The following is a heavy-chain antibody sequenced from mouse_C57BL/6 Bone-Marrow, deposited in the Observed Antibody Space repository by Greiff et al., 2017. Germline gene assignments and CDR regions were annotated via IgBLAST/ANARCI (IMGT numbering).Heavy chain of an antibody. D-gene: IGHD4-1*01. Sequence: QVQLQQSGAELARPGASVKMSCKASGYTFTSYTLHWVKQRPGQGLEWIGYINPSSGYTKYNQKFKDKATLTADKSSSTAYMQLSSLTSEDSAVYYCARYLQLTGKGYWGQGTTLTVSS. CDR2: INPSSGYT. V-gene: IGHV1-4*01. J-gene: IGHJ2*01. CDR3: ARYLQLTGKGY. CDR1: GYTFTSYT.